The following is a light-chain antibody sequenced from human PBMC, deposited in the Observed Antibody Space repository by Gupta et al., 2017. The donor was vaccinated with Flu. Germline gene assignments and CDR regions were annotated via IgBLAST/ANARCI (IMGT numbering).Light chain of an antibody. CDR3: SSYTSSNFLE. V-gene: IGLV2-14*01. CDR2: EVI. Sequence: QSALTQPASVSGSPGQSITISCTGTSSDVGGYNYVSWYQHQPAKAHKLMIYEVINRPAGVSNGFSVSKSGNTASLTISGLQAEDAADYYCSSYTSSNFLEFGGGTKLTVL. J-gene: IGLJ3*02. CDR1: SSDVGGYNY.